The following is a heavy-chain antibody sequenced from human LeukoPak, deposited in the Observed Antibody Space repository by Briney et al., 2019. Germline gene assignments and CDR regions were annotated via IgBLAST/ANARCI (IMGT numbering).Heavy chain of an antibody. CDR3: ARDLPYYYGSGGTQDYYYMDV. V-gene: IGHV4-4*07. CDR2: IYTSGST. Sequence: SETLSLTCTVSGGSISSYYWSWIRQPAGKGLEWIGRIYTSGSTNYNPSLKSRVTMSVDTSKNQFSLKLSSVTAADTAVYYCARDLPYYYGSGGTQDYYYMDVWGKGTTVTVSS. J-gene: IGHJ6*03. CDR1: GGSISSYY. D-gene: IGHD3-10*01.